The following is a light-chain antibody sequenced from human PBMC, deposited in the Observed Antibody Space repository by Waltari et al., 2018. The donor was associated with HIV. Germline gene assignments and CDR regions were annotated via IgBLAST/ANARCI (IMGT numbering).Light chain of an antibody. CDR3: SLYTSDNSVV. CDR1: SSDVGDYNY. V-gene: IGLV2-14*01. Sequence: QSALTQPASVSGSPGQSITISCTATSSDVGDYNYVTWYQQYPGKVPKLLIYDVNKAPSGVSSLFSGSKSGNPASLAISGLQAEDEADYYCSLYTSDNSVVFGGGTKLTVL. CDR2: DVN. J-gene: IGLJ3*02.